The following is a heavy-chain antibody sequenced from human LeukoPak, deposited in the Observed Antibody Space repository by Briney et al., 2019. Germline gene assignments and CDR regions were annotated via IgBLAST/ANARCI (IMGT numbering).Heavy chain of an antibody. CDR3: ARSRYDSSGYYGIIGN. Sequence: TGGSLRLSCAASGFTFSSYSMNSVRQAPAKGLEWVSPISSSIYKYYADSVKGRFTISRDNAKKSLYLQMNSLRAEDTAVYYCARSRYDSSGYYGIIGNWGQGTLVTVSS. J-gene: IGHJ4*02. CDR1: GFTFSSYS. D-gene: IGHD3-22*01. V-gene: IGHV3-21*01. CDR2: ISSSIYK.